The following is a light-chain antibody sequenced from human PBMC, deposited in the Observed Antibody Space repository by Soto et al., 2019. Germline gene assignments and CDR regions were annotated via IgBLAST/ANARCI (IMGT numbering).Light chain of an antibody. J-gene: IGKJ1*01. Sequence: DIQMTQSPSTLSASVGDRVTITCRASQSISSWLAWYQQKPGEAPKLLIYDASSLESGVPSRFSGSGSGTEFPLTISIVQPDDFATYCYQQYNSYSGTFGQGTKVEIK. CDR2: DAS. CDR3: QQYNSYSGT. V-gene: IGKV1-5*01. CDR1: QSISSW.